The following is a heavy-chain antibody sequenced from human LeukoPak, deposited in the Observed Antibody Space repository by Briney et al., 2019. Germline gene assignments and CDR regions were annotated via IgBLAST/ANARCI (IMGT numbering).Heavy chain of an antibody. CDR2: IYDSGST. Sequence: NPSETLSLTCIVSGGSISTYYWSWIRQSPGKGLEWLGYIYDSGSTNYNPSLRSRVTISLDTFRHQFSLQLRSVTAADTAVYYCARAGPEGYYYNGMDVWGQGTTVTVSS. CDR1: GGSISTYY. V-gene: IGHV4-59*01. CDR3: ARAGPEGYYYNGMDV. J-gene: IGHJ6*02.